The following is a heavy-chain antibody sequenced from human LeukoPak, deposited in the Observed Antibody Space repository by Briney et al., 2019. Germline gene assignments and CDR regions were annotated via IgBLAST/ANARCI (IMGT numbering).Heavy chain of an antibody. CDR1: GFAFSSYG. D-gene: IGHD3-16*01. V-gene: IGHV3-30*02. CDR3: APLWPTFGYFDY. Sequence: QPGGSLRLSCAASGFAFSSYGMHWVRQAPGKGLEWVAYIHYDSTTEDYADSVKGRFTISRDNSKNTLYLQMNSLRAEDTAVYYCAPLWPTFGYFDYWGQGTLVTVSS. J-gene: IGHJ4*02. CDR2: IHYDSTTE.